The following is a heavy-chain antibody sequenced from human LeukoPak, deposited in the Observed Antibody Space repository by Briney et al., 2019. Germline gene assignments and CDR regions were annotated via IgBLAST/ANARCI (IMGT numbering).Heavy chain of an antibody. J-gene: IGHJ4*02. V-gene: IGHV3-13*01. CDR2: IGTAGDT. CDR1: GFTFSSYD. D-gene: IGHD1-26*01. Sequence: GRSLRLSCAASGFTFSSYDMHWVRQATGKGLEWVSAIGTAGDTYYPGSVKARFTISRENAKNSLYLQMKSLRAADTAVYYCARDSGSYYDYWGQGTLVTVTS. CDR3: ARDSGSYYDY.